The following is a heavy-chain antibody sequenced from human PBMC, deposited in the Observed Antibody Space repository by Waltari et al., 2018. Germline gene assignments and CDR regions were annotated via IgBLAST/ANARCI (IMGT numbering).Heavy chain of an antibody. J-gene: IGHJ4*02. Sequence: EVQLVQSGAEVKKHGESLKISCKGSGYSFTSYWIGWVRQMPGKGLDWMGFTIPGDSATIYIPSFQGKVTISAYKAISTAYLQWSILKASDTAMYYCARHAPRYFDWLFPRDWGQGTLVTVSS. CDR1: GYSFTSYW. V-gene: IGHV5-51*01. CDR3: ARHAPRYFDWLFPRD. CDR2: TIPGDSAT. D-gene: IGHD3-9*01.